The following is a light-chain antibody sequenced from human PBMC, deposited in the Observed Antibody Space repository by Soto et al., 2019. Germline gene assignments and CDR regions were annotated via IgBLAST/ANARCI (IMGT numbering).Light chain of an antibody. V-gene: IGKV1-27*01. CDR3: QLSGLT. Sequence: DIQLTQSPTSLSASVGDRVTITCRGSQGISGYLNCYRQKPGKVPKLLIYSASNLQSGVPSRFSGSGSGTDFTLTASSLQPEDVANYYGQLSGLTFGGGTKVEI. CDR1: QGISGY. J-gene: IGKJ4*01. CDR2: SAS.